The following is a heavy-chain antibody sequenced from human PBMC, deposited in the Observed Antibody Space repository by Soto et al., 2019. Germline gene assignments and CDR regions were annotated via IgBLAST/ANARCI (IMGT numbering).Heavy chain of an antibody. CDR3: ARERRYDSSSWYYYYYGMDV. CDR2: IIPIFGTA. CDR1: GGTFSSYA. J-gene: IGHJ6*02. Sequence: SVKVSCKASGGTFSSYAISWVRQAPGQGLEWMGGIIPIFGTATYAQKFQGRVTITADKSTSTAYMELSSLRSEDTAVYYCARERRYDSSSWYYYYYGMDVWGQGTTVTVSS. V-gene: IGHV1-69*06. D-gene: IGHD6-13*01.